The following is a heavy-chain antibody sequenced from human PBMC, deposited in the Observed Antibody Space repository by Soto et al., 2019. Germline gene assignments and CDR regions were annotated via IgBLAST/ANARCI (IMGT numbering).Heavy chain of an antibody. J-gene: IGHJ4*02. CDR1: GDSISSGDYY. D-gene: IGHD1-1*01. Sequence: QVQLQESGPGLVKPSQTLSLTCTVSGDSISSGDYYWSWIRQPPGKGLEWIGDIYYTGITKYNPSLKSRLTISVDTSKNQFSLKVTSVTAADTAIYYCARHYNLPDYWGQGTLVTVSS. CDR2: IYYTGIT. CDR3: ARHYNLPDY. V-gene: IGHV4-30-4*01.